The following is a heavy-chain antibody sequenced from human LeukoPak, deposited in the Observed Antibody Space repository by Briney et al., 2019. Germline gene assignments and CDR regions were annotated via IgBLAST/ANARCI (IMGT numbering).Heavy chain of an antibody. CDR2: LYSDGNT. Sequence: GGSLRLSRAASGFTVITNDMTWVRQAPGKGLEWVSVLYSDGNTKYADSVQGRFTISRDNSKNTLYLEMKSLSPDDTAVYYCARGVEPLAANTLAYWGQGTLATVSS. J-gene: IGHJ4*02. V-gene: IGHV3-53*01. CDR1: GFTVITND. D-gene: IGHD1-14*01. CDR3: ARGVEPLAANTLAY.